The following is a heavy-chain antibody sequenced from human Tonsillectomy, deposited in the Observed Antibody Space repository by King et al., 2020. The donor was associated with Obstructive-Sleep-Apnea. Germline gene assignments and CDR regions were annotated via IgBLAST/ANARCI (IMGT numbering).Heavy chain of an antibody. J-gene: IGHJ6*02. CDR2: ISWDGSST. D-gene: IGHD3-9*01. Sequence: VQLVESGGVVVQPGGSLRLSCAASGFSFDDYAMHWVRQAPGKGLEWVSVISWDGSSTYYADSVKGRFTISRDNSKNSLYLQMNSLRVEDTALYYCAKAITVSDILTGYYYYGMDVWGQGTTVIVSS. V-gene: IGHV3-43D*03. CDR3: AKAITVSDILTGYYYYGMDV. CDR1: GFSFDDYA.